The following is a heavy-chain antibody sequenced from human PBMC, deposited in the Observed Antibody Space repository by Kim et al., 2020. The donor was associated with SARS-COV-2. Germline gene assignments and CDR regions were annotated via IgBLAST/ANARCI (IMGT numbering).Heavy chain of an antibody. CDR1: GFTFSIYA. CDR2: ISGGGGST. Sequence: GGSLRLSCAASGFTFSIYAMTWVRLAPGKGLEWVSTISGGGGSTYYADSVKGRFTISRDNSKNTLYLQMNSLRADDTAIYYCAKGQSGMDVWGQGTTVTV. V-gene: IGHV3-23*01. CDR3: AKGQSGMDV. J-gene: IGHJ6*02.